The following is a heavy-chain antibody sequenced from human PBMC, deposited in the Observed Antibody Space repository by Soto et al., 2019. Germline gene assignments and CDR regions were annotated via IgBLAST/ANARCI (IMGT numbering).Heavy chain of an antibody. Sequence: SETLSLTCTVSGGSISSGDYYWSWIRQPPGKGLEWIGYVYHSGSTYYNPSLKSRVTISVDTSKNLFSLNLSSVTAADTAMYYCARPQFSGTYHDPFKIWGPGTMVTVS. CDR2: VYHSGST. V-gene: IGHV4-30-4*01. J-gene: IGHJ3*02. CDR3: ARPQFSGTYHDPFKI. CDR1: GGSISSGDYY. D-gene: IGHD1-26*01.